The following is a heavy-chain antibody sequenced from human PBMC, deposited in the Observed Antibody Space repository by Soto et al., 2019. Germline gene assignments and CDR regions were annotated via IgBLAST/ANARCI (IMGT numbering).Heavy chain of an antibody. V-gene: IGHV5-51*01. J-gene: IGHJ4*02. Sequence: GESLKISCKGSGYNFPGYWIAWVRQMPGKGLEWMGIIFPADSDTKYRPSFQGQVTISADKSISTAYLQWSSLKASDTAMYYCAFPYGDSLFGNYWGQGTLVTVSS. CDR3: AFPYGDSLFGNY. D-gene: IGHD4-17*01. CDR1: GYNFPGYW. CDR2: IFPADSDT.